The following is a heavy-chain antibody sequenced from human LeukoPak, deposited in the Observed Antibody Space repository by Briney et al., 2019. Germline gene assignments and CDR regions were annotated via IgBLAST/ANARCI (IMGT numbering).Heavy chain of an antibody. CDR1: GGSISSGDYY. V-gene: IGHV4-30-4*01. CDR2: SYYSGST. CDR3: ARGEVVVRGTPEGAFDP. Sequence: PSETLSLTCTVSGGSISSGDYYWSWIRQPPGKGLEWIGYSYYSGSTYYNPSLKSRVTISVDTSKNQFSLKLSSVTAADTAVYYCARGEVVVRGTPEGAFDPWGQGTLVTVSS. D-gene: IGHD3-10*01. J-gene: IGHJ5*02.